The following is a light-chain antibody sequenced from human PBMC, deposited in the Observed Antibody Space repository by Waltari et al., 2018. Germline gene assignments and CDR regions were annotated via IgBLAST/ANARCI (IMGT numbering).Light chain of an antibody. CDR1: TSNIGRNY. J-gene: IGLJ3*02. CDR3: ATWDGSLTAWV. V-gene: IGLV1-47*01. CDR2: RNN. Sequence: QSVLTQPPSASGTPGQRVTISCSGSTSNIGRNYVYWYQQFPGTAPKLLVYRNNERPSGVADLISGSKSGTSASLAISGLRSEDEADYYCATWDGSLTAWVFGGGTKVTVL.